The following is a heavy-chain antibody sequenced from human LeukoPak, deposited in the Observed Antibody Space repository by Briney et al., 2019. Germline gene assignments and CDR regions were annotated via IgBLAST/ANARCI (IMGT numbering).Heavy chain of an antibody. CDR1: GYTFTGYY. D-gene: IGHD3-10*01. CDR2: INPNSGGT. CDR3: ARVPIWFGESNPDY. Sequence: GASVKVSCKASGYTFTGYYMHWVRQAPGQGLEWMGWINPNSGGTNYAQKFQGRVTMTRDTSISTAYMELSRLRSDDTAVYYCARVPIWFGESNPDYWGQGTLVTVSS. V-gene: IGHV1-2*02. J-gene: IGHJ4*02.